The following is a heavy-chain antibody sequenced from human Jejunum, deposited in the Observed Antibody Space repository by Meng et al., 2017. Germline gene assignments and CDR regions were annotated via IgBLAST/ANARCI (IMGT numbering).Heavy chain of an antibody. V-gene: IGHV2-5*02. D-gene: IGHD2-15*01. CDR2: IYWDNDK. CDR1: GFSLSTSGVG. CDR3: AHRRISGSPWDGGDFDY. Sequence: QITLKDSGPSRVTPTQTLALTCTFSGFSLSTSGVGVGWIRQSTGKALEWLAVIYWDNDKRYSPSLKNRLTIDKDTSKNEVVLTMTNMDPVDTATYYCAHRRISGSPWDGGDFDYWGQGTLVTVSS. J-gene: IGHJ4*02.